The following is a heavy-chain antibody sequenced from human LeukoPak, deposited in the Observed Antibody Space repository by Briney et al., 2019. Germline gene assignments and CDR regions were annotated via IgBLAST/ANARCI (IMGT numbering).Heavy chain of an antibody. J-gene: IGHJ3*02. CDR1: GFTFSSYA. V-gene: IGHV3-66*01. CDR2: IYSGGST. D-gene: IGHD3-10*01. CDR3: ARDLHTGGGANTYGSFAFDI. Sequence: GGSLRLSCAASGFTFSSYAMSWVRQAPGKGLEWVSVIYSGGSTYYADSVKGRFTISRDNSKNTLYLQMNSLRAEDTAVYYCARDLHTGGGANTYGSFAFDIWGQGTMVTVSS.